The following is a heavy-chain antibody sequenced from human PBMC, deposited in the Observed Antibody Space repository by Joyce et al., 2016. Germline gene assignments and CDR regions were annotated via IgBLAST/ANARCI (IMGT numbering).Heavy chain of an antibody. Sequence: QVLLVQSGATVKRPGSSLKVSCKSSGGAFSNFTVNWVRQAPGQRLEWMGGIVTFFGAAKYAEHFQGRVTLTADLSTRTAFMELSSQTSADTAVYYCARGGTSSDHFFFYTLDIWGPGTTVIVSS. D-gene: IGHD1-14*01. CDR2: IVTFFGAA. J-gene: IGHJ6*02. V-gene: IGHV1-69*12. CDR1: GGAFSNFT. CDR3: ARGGTSSDHFFFYTLDI.